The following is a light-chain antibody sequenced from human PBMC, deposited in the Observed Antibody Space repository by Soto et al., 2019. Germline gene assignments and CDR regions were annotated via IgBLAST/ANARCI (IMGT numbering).Light chain of an antibody. CDR2: GAS. J-gene: IGKJ5*01. CDR3: QQYCSSPP. Sequence: EIVLTQSPGTLSLSPGERATLSCRASQSVSSSYLAWYQQKPGQAPRLLIYGASSRATGIPDRFSGSGSGTYFTLTISRLEPDDFAVYYCQQYCSSPPFGQGTRLEIK. V-gene: IGKV3-20*01. CDR1: QSVSSSY.